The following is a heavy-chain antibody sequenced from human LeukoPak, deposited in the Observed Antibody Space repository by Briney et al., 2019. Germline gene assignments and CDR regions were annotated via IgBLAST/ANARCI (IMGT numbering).Heavy chain of an antibody. J-gene: IGHJ4*02. Sequence: PGRSLRLSCAASGFTFSSYGMHWVRQAPGKGLEWVAVIWYDGSNKYYADSVKGRFTISRDNSKNKLYLQMNSLRAEDTAVYYCAKDSRGGNPCGIEYWGQGTLVTVSS. CDR1: GFTFSSYG. CDR2: IWYDGSNK. D-gene: IGHD4-23*01. CDR3: AKDSRGGNPCGIEY. V-gene: IGHV3-33*06.